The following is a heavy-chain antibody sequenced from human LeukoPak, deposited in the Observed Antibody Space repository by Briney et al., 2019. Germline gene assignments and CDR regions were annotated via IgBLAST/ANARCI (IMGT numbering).Heavy chain of an antibody. J-gene: IGHJ4*02. Sequence: PGGSLRLSCAASGFTFSNYAMSWVRQAPGKGLERVSAIGGGGGSTYYADSVKGRFTISRDNSKNTLYLQMNSLRAEDTALYYCAKGRSRSGPDYWGQRALVTVSS. CDR2: IGGGGGST. V-gene: IGHV3-23*01. CDR3: AKGRSRSGPDY. CDR1: GFTFSNYA. D-gene: IGHD2-15*01.